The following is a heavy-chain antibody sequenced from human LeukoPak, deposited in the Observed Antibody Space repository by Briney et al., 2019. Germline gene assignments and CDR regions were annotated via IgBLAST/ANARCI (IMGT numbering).Heavy chain of an antibody. CDR3: ARGRRSYYGMDV. J-gene: IGHJ6*02. Sequence: QTGGSLRLSCAASGFTFSSYAMHWVRQAPGKGLEYVSAISSNGGSTYYANSVKGRLTISTDNSKNTLYLQMGSLRAEDMAVYYCARGRRSYYGMDVWGQGTTVTVSS. CDR1: GFTFSSYA. CDR2: ISSNGGST. V-gene: IGHV3-64*01.